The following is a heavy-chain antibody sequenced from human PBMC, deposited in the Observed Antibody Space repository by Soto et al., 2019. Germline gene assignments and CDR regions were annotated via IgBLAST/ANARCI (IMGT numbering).Heavy chain of an antibody. CDR2: ISSSSTTI. J-gene: IGHJ5*02. CDR1: GFTFSTNN. CDR3: AREHLGWLDP. D-gene: IGHD3-16*01. V-gene: IGHV3-48*01. Sequence: EVQVVESGGGLVQPGESLRLSCAASGFTFSTNNMYWVRQAPGKGLEWVAYISSSSTTIQYADSVKGRFTISRDNAKNSLYLQMNRLRAEDAAVYYCAREHLGWLDPWGQGTLVTVSS.